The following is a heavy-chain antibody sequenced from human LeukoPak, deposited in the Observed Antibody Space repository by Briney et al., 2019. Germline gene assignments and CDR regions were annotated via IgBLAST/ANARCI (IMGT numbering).Heavy chain of an antibody. CDR1: GYTFTGYH. D-gene: IGHD6-13*01. J-gene: IGHJ4*02. Sequence: GASVKVSCKASGYTFTGYHIHWVRQAPGQGLEWMGRINPYSGDTNFAQKFQGRVTMTSVTSITTAYMDLSSLTPDDTAVYFCARDQGSLTRSWYTGYWGQGTQVTVSS. CDR2: INPYSGDT. V-gene: IGHV1-2*06. CDR3: ARDQGSLTRSWYTGY.